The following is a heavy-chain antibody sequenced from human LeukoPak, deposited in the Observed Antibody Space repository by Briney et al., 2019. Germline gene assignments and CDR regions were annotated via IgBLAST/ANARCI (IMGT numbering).Heavy chain of an antibody. CDR2: ISTSGDT. J-gene: IGHJ3*02. Sequence: PGGSLRLSCAASGLTFSSYALSWVRQAPGKGLEWVSGISTSGDTYYADSVKGRFTLSRDTSKSTLSLQMNSLRAEDTAVYYCAKDRSSPHGAFDIWGQGTMVTVSS. V-gene: IGHV3-23*01. CDR3: AKDRSSPHGAFDI. CDR1: GLTFSSYA.